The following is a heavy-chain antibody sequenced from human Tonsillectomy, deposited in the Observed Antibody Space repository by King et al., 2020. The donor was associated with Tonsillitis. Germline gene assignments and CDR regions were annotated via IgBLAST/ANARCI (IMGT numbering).Heavy chain of an antibody. CDR2: INSDGSST. D-gene: IGHD4-11*01. CDR3: ARVSSNYSLNY. V-gene: IGHV3-74*02. Sequence: QLVQSGGGLVQPGGSLRLSCAASGFTFSSYWMHWVRQAPGKGLVWGSRINSDGSSTSYAVAVKGRFTIFRENAKNKLYLQMNSLRAEDTAVYYCARVSSNYSLNYWGQGTLVTVSS. CDR1: GFTFSSYW. J-gene: IGHJ4*02.